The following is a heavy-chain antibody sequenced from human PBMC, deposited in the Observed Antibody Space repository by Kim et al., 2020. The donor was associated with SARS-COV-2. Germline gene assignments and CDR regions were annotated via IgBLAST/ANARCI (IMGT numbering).Heavy chain of an antibody. J-gene: IGHJ4*02. CDR2: ISYDGSNK. D-gene: IGHD2-15*01. Sequence: GGSLRRSCAASGFTFSSYGMHWVRQAPGKGLEWVAVISYDGSNKYYADSVKGRFTISRDNSKNTLYLQMNSLRAEDTAVYYCAKDKDILSLTDYWGQGTLVTVSS. V-gene: IGHV3-30*18. CDR3: AKDKDILSLTDY. CDR1: GFTFSSYG.